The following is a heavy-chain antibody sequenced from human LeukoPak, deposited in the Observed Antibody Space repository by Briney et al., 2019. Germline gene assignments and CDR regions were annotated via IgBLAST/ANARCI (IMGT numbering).Heavy chain of an antibody. V-gene: IGHV1-18*01. D-gene: IGHD6-13*01. CDR1: GYTFTSYG. Sequence: ASVKVSCKASGYTFTSYGISWVRQAPGQGLEWMGWINAYNGNTNYAQKLQGRVTMTTDTSTSTAYMELRSLRSDDTAVYYCARDGASFQQLIIDYMDVWGKGTTVTISS. CDR3: ARDGASFQQLIIDYMDV. CDR2: INAYNGNT. J-gene: IGHJ6*03.